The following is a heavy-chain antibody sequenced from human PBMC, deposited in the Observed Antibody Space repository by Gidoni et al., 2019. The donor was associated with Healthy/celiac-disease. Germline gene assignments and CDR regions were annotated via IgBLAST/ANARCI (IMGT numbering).Heavy chain of an antibody. J-gene: IGHJ3*02. Sequence: EVQLVETGGGLIQPGGSLRLSCAASGFTVSSNYMSWVRQAPGKGLEWVSVIYSGGSTYYADSVKGRFTISRDNSKNTLYLQMNSLRAEDTAVYYCARTGYYYDSSGYYDDAFDIWGQGTMVTVSS. D-gene: IGHD3-22*01. V-gene: IGHV3-53*02. CDR2: IYSGGST. CDR3: ARTGYYYDSSGYYDDAFDI. CDR1: GFTVSSNY.